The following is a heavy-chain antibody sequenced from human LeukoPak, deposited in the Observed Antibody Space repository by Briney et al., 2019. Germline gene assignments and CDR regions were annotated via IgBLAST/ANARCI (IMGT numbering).Heavy chain of an antibody. CDR3: ARGYGDYVVY. Sequence: PSETLSLTCTVSGGSISSYYWSWIRQPPGKGLEWIGYIYYSGSTNYNPSLKSRVTISVDTSKNQFSLKLSSVTAADTAVYYCARGYGDYVVYWGQGTLVTASS. CDR2: IYYSGST. CDR1: GGSISSYY. V-gene: IGHV4-59*01. J-gene: IGHJ4*02. D-gene: IGHD4-17*01.